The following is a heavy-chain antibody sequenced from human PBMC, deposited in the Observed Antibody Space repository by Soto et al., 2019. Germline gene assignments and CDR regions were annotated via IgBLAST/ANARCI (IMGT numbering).Heavy chain of an antibody. D-gene: IGHD1-20*01. CDR2: IIPIFGTA. Sequence: ASVKVSCKASGGTFSSYAISWVRQAPGQGLEWMGGIIPIFGTANYAQKFQGRVTITADKSTSTAYMELSSLRSEDTAVYYCARVYRYTWNGGKNWFDPWGQGTLVTVTS. CDR1: GGTFSSYA. J-gene: IGHJ5*02. CDR3: ARVYRYTWNGGKNWFDP. V-gene: IGHV1-69*06.